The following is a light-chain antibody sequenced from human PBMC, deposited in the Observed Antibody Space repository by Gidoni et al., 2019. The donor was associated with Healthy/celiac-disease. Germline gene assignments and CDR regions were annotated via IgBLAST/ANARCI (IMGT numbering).Light chain of an antibody. CDR2: GNS. CDR3: QSYDSSFRRV. CDR1: SSNIGAGYD. J-gene: IGLJ1*01. Sequence: QSVLTQPPSVSGAPGQGVTISCTGSSSNIGAGYDVHWYQQLPGTAPKLLIYGNSNRPSGVPDRFSGSKSGTSASLAITGLQAEDEADYYCQSYDSSFRRVFGTGTKVTVL. V-gene: IGLV1-40*01.